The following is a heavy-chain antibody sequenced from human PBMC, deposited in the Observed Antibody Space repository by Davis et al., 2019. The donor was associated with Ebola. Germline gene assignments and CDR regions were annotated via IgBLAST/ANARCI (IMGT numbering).Heavy chain of an antibody. CDR2: ISWNSGSI. CDR3: ARDGPDYYGLDV. V-gene: IGHV3-9*01. J-gene: IGHJ6*02. CDR1: GFSFSNYA. Sequence: GGSLRLSCAGSGFSFSNYAMHWVRQAPGKGPEWVSGISWNSGSIGYADSVKGRFTISRDNAKNSLYLQMNSLRAEDTAVYYCARDGPDYYGLDVWGPGTTVTVSS.